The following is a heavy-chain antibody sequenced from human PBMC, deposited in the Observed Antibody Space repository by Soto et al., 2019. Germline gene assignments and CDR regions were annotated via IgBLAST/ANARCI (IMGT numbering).Heavy chain of an antibody. Sequence: TLSLTCTVSGGSVSSGSYYLSWIRQPPGKGLEWIGYIYYSGSTNYNPSLKSRVTISVDTSKNQFSLKLSSVTAADTAVYYCARDPTVTHFYGMDVWGQGTTVTVSS. CDR3: ARDPTVTHFYGMDV. J-gene: IGHJ6*02. CDR2: IYYSGST. D-gene: IGHD4-17*01. V-gene: IGHV4-61*01. CDR1: GGSVSSGSYY.